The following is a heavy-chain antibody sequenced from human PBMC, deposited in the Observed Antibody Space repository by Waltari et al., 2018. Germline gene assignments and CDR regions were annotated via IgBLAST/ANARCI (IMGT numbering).Heavy chain of an antibody. V-gene: IGHV1-69*05. J-gene: IGHJ3*02. CDR1: GGTFSSYA. CDR3: ASLIMQVEQLGAFDI. D-gene: IGHD6-6*01. CDR2: IIPILGTA. Sequence: QVQLVQSGAEVKKPGSSVKVSCTASGGTFSSYAIRWVRPAPGQGPEWMGGIIPILGTANYAQKFQGRVTITTDESTSTAYMELSSLRSEDTAVYYCASLIMQVEQLGAFDIWGQGTMVTVSS.